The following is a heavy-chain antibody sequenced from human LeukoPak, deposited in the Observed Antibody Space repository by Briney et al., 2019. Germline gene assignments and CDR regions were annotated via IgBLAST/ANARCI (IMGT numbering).Heavy chain of an antibody. Sequence: GGSLRLSCAASGFTFSSYSMNWVRQAPGKGLEWVSYISSSSSTIYYADPVKGRFTISRDNAKNSLYLQMNSLRSEDTAVYYCARDRGYCSGGSCYTTFDYWGQGTLVTVSS. J-gene: IGHJ4*02. CDR3: ARDRGYCSGGSCYTTFDY. D-gene: IGHD2-15*01. CDR1: GFTFSSYS. V-gene: IGHV3-48*04. CDR2: ISSSSSTI.